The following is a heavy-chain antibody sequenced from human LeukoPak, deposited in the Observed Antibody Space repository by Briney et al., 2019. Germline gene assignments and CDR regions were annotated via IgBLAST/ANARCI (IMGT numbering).Heavy chain of an antibody. Sequence: SETLSLTCTVSGYSISSGYYWGWIRQPPGKGLEWIGSIYHSGSTYYNPSLKSRVTISVDTSKNQFSLKLSSVTAADTAVYYCASSVMVLGDWFDPWGQGTLVTVSS. V-gene: IGHV4-38-2*02. CDR2: IYHSGST. D-gene: IGHD3-10*01. CDR3: ASSVMVLGDWFDP. CDR1: GYSISSGYY. J-gene: IGHJ5*02.